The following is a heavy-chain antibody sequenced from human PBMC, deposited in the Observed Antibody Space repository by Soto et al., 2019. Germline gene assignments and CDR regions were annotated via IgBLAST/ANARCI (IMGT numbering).Heavy chain of an antibody. J-gene: IGHJ4*02. CDR2: ISGSGGST. D-gene: IGHD3-3*01. V-gene: IGHV3-23*01. Sequence: GGSLRLSCAASGFTFRSYAMSWVRPAPGKGLVLVSAISGSGGSTYYADSVKGRFTISRDNSKNTLYLQMNSLRAEDTAVYYCAKCIEYYDFWSGTDYWGQGTLVTVPQ. CDR3: AKCIEYYDFWSGTDY. CDR1: GFTFRSYA.